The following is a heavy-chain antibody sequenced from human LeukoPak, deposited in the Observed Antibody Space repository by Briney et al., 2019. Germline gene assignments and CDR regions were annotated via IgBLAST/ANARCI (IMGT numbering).Heavy chain of an antibody. J-gene: IGHJ4*02. CDR2: ISDSSRHI. CDR3: ARAYTNGDYLDY. Sequence: GGSLRLSCAASGFTFSRYSANWVRQAPGKGLEWVSCISDSSRHIYFADSVKGRFTISRDNAKSSASLQMNSLGVDDTAVYYCARAYTNGDYLDYWGQGTLVTVSS. CDR1: GFTFSRYS. D-gene: IGHD4-17*01. V-gene: IGHV3-21*01.